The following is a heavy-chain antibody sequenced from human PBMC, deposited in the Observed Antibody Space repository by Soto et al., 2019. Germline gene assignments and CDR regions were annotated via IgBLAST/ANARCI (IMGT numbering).Heavy chain of an antibody. D-gene: IGHD3-9*01. CDR1: GFTFSSYW. J-gene: IGHJ4*02. V-gene: IGHV3-7*01. CDR3: ARQLSLASLRYFDWFPYSHFDY. CDR2: IKQDGSEK. Sequence: GGSLRLSCAASGFTFSSYWMSWVRQAPGKGLEWVANIKQDGSEKYYVDSVKGRFTISRDNAKNSLYLQMNSLRAEDTAVYYCARQLSLASLRYFDWFPYSHFDYWGQGTLVTVSS.